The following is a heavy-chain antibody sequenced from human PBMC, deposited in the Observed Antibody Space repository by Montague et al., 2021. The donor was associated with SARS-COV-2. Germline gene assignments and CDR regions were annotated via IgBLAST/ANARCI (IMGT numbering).Heavy chain of an antibody. J-gene: IGHJ5*01. CDR3: ARQDAWAYCGDECYRGWFDS. CDR1: FGSINTYY. V-gene: IGHV4-59*01. D-gene: IGHD2-21*01. CDR2: IFYNGST. Sequence: SETLSLTCTVSFGSINTYYWSWIRQPPGKGLEWIGFIFYNGSTKYNPSLKRRVSISLDTSKNQFSLKLSSVTAADTAVYYCARQDAWAYCGDECYRGWFDSWGQGTLVTASS.